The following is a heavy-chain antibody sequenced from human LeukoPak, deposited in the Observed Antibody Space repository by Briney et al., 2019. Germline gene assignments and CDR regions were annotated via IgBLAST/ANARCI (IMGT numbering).Heavy chain of an antibody. CDR2: IYYSGST. V-gene: IGHV4-39*07. D-gene: IGHD4-23*01. CDR3: VRRGNGPFDY. CDR1: GGSISSSSYF. Sequence: PSETLSLTCTVSGGSISSSSYFWGWIRQPPGKGLEWIANIYYSGSTYYNPSLKSRVTISVDTSKNQFSLKLTSVTAADTAVYYCVRRGNGPFDYWGQGTLVTVSS. J-gene: IGHJ4*02.